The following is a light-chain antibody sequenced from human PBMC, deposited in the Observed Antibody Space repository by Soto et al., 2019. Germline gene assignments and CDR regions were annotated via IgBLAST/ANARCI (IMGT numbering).Light chain of an antibody. CDR2: GAS. V-gene: IGKV3-15*01. J-gene: IGKJ1*01. CDR1: PGVSNN. CDR3: QQYNNWPPWT. Sequence: EIVMTQSPATLSVSPGERATLSCRARPGVSNNLAWYQQKPGQAPRLPIYGASTRATGIPARFSGNGSGTEFTLTISSLQSEDFAVYYCQQYNNWPPWTFGQGTKVEIK.